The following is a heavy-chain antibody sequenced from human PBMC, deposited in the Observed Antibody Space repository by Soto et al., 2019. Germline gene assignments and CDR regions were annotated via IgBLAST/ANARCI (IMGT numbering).Heavy chain of an antibody. D-gene: IGHD3-9*01. V-gene: IGHV1-69*01. CDR3: ARYVLRYFDWLYYYYYGMDV. J-gene: IGHJ6*02. CDR1: GGTFSSYA. CDR2: IIPIFGTA. Sequence: QVQLVQSGAEVKKPGSSVKVSCKASGGTFSSYAISWVRQAPGQGLEWMGGIIPIFGTANYAQKFQGGVTITADESTSTAYMELSSLRSEDTAVYYCARYVLRYFDWLYYYYYGMDVWGQGTTVTVSS.